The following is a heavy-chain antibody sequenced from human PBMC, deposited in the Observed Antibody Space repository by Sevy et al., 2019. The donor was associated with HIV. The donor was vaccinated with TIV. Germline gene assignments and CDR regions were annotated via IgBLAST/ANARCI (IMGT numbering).Heavy chain of an antibody. D-gene: IGHD1-26*01. CDR3: ARVTGWELHNQYFQH. V-gene: IGHV4-59*01. Sequence: SETLSLTCTVSGGSISSYYWSWIRQPPGKGLEWIGYIYYSGSTNYNPSLKSRATISVDTSKNQFSLKLSSVTAADTAVYYCARVTGWELHNQYFQHWGQGTLVTVSS. J-gene: IGHJ1*01. CDR1: GGSISSYY. CDR2: IYYSGST.